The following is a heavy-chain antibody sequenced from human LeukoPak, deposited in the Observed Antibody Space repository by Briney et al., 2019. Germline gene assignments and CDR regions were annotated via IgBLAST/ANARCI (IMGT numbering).Heavy chain of an antibody. CDR1: GGSISSGGYY. V-gene: IGHV4-30-2*01. Sequence: SQTLSLTCTVSGGSISSGGYYWSWIRQPPGKGLEWIGYIYHSGSTYYNPSLKSRVTISLDRSKNQFSLKLSSVTAADTAVYYCASGPYDFWSGYYFDYWGQGTLVTVSS. D-gene: IGHD3-3*01. CDR2: IYHSGST. CDR3: ASGPYDFWSGYYFDY. J-gene: IGHJ4*02.